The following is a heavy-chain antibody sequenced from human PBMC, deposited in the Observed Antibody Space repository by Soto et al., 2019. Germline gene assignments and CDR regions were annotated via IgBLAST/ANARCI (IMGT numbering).Heavy chain of an antibody. V-gene: IGHV3-33*01. CDR3: ARDYDSSGYPRWYFDL. D-gene: IGHD3-22*01. CDR1: GFTFSSYG. Sequence: QVQLVESGGGVVQPGRSLRLSCAASGFTFSSYGMHWVRQAPGKGLEWVAVIWYDGSSKYYADSVKGRFTISRDNSKNTLSLQMNSLRAEDTAVYYCARDYDSSGYPRWYFDLWGRGTLVTVSS. J-gene: IGHJ2*01. CDR2: IWYDGSSK.